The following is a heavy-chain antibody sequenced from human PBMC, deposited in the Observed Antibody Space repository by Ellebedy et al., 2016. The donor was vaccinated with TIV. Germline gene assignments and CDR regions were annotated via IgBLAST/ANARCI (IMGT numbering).Heavy chain of an antibody. Sequence: SETLSLXCTVSGGSISSSGYYWGWIRQPPGKGLEWIGSIYYSGRTHYNPSLKSRVTISVDTSKNQFSLRLSSVTAADTAVYYCARGVRYYGSGERFDPWGQGTLVTVSS. CDR3: ARGVRYYGSGERFDP. D-gene: IGHD3-10*01. V-gene: IGHV4-39*01. CDR2: IYYSGRT. J-gene: IGHJ5*02. CDR1: GGSISSSGYY.